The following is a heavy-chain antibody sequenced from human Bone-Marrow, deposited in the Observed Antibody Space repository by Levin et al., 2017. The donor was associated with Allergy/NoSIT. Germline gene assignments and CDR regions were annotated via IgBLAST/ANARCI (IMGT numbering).Heavy chain of an antibody. CDR2: INVENGNT. V-gene: IGHV1-18*01. CDR3: ARVARDAFGVVVEYYLYMDV. J-gene: IGHJ6*03. D-gene: IGHD3-3*01. Sequence: ASVKVSCKASGYSFTNYGISWVRQAPGQGFEWMGWINVENGNTNYGQKFQGRVSMTTDTSTSTVYMELRSLRSDDTAVYYCARVARDAFGVVVEYYLYMDVWGKGTTVTVSS. CDR1: GYSFTNYG.